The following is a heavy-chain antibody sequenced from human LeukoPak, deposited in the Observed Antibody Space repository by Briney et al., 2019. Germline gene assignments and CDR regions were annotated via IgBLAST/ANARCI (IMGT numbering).Heavy chain of an antibody. D-gene: IGHD2-8*02. V-gene: IGHV4-59*01. CDR3: LTDSPTGFDH. J-gene: IGHJ4*02. Sequence: SETLSLTCTVSGASIRSYYWSWTRQTPGKGLEWIGYIYHTWSTKYNPSLKRRVTISIDTSKKHFSLTLTPVTAADRAVYYCLTDSPTGFDHWGQGAMVTVSS. CDR1: GASIRSYY. CDR2: IYHTWST.